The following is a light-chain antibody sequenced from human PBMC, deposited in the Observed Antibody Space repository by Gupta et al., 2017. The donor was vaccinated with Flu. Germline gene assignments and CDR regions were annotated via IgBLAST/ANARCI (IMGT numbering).Light chain of an antibody. Sequence: QSALTQPASVSGSPGPSITISCTGTSSYVGGYNYVSWYQQHPGKAPKLMIYEVSNRPSGVSNRFSGSKSGNTASLTISGLQAEDEADYYCSSYTSSSSPYVFGTGTKFTVL. CDR1: SSYVGGYNY. CDR2: EVS. CDR3: SSYTSSSSPYV. V-gene: IGLV2-14*01. J-gene: IGLJ1*01.